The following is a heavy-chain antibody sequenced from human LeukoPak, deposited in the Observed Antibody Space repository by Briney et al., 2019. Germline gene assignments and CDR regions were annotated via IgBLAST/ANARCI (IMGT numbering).Heavy chain of an antibody. D-gene: IGHD3-22*01. CDR2: ISSNGGST. CDR1: GFTFSSYA. CDR3: ARIYDSNAFDI. V-gene: IGHV3-64*01. Sequence: PGGSLRLSCAASGFTFSSYAMHWVRQAPGKGLEYASAISSNGGSTYYANSVKGRFTISRDNSKNTLYLQMGSLRAEDMAVYYCARIYDSNAFDIWGQGTMVTVSS. J-gene: IGHJ3*02.